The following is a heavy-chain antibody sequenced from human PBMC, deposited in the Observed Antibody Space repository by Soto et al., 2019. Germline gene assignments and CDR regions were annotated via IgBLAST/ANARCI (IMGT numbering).Heavy chain of an antibody. V-gene: IGHV3-23*01. Sequence: EVQLLESGGGLVQPGGSLRLSCAASGFTFSSYAMSWVRQAPGKGLEWVSAISGSGGSTYYADSVKGRFTISRDNAKNSLYLQMNSLRAEDTAVYYCASDGSSGYPIDYWGQGTLVIVSS. CDR1: GFTFSSYA. CDR3: ASDGSSGYPIDY. CDR2: ISGSGGST. J-gene: IGHJ4*02. D-gene: IGHD3-22*01.